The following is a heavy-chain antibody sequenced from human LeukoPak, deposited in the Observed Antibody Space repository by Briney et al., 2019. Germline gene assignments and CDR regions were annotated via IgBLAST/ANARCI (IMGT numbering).Heavy chain of an antibody. D-gene: IGHD3-9*01. V-gene: IGHV3-21*01. CDR2: ITSSGSDV. CDR3: ARDDILTGFSPYYHYGMDV. CDR1: GFTFSNSA. J-gene: IGHJ6*02. Sequence: GGSLRLSCAASGFTFSNSAMSWVRQAPGKGLEWVSSITSSGSDVHYADSMKGRFTISRDNANNSLYLQMDSLRAEDKAVYYCARDDILTGFSPYYHYGMDVWGHGTTVTVSS.